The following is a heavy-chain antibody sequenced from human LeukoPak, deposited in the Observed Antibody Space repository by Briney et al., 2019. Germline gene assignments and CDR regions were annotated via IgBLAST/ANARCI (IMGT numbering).Heavy chain of an antibody. Sequence: AGPLRLSCAASGFTFSDYYMSWIRQAPPKGLEWVSYISSSRSTIYYADSVKGRFTISRDNAKNSLYLQMNSLRAEDTAVYYCARDEQLVENWFDPWGQGTLVTVSS. CDR3: ARDEQLVENWFDP. D-gene: IGHD6-13*01. V-gene: IGHV3-11*01. J-gene: IGHJ5*02. CDR1: GFTFSDYY. CDR2: ISSSRSTI.